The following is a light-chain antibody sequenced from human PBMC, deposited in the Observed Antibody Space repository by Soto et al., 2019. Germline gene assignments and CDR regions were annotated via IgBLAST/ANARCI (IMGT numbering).Light chain of an antibody. Sequence: EIVLTQSPGTLSLSPGERANLSCRASQRVSSSYLAWYQQKPGQAPRLLIYGASSRATGIPDRFSGSGSGTDFTLTISRLEPEDFAVYYCQQYGSSPGTFGQGTKVEIK. J-gene: IGKJ1*01. CDR2: GAS. V-gene: IGKV3-20*01. CDR3: QQYGSSPGT. CDR1: QRVSSSY.